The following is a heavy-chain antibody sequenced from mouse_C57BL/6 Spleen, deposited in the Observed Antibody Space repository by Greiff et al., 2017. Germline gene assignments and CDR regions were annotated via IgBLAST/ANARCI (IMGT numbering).Heavy chain of an antibody. Sequence: QVHVKQPGAELVKPGASVKLSCKASGYTFTSYWMHWVKQRPGQGLEWIGMIHPNSGSTNYNEKFKSKATLTVDKSSSTAYMQLSSLTSEDSAVYDCASYGSSLYAMDYWGQGTSVTVSA. CDR3: ASYGSSLYAMDY. D-gene: IGHD1-1*01. CDR2: IHPNSGST. CDR1: GYTFTSYW. J-gene: IGHJ4*01. V-gene: IGHV1-64*01.